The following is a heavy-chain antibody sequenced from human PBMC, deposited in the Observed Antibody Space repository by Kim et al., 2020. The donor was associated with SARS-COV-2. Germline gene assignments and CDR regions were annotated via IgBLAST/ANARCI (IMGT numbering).Heavy chain of an antibody. CDR1: GGSISSYY. CDR3: ARLEGQLGWFDP. CDR2: IYYSGST. Sequence: SETLSLTCTVSGGSISSYYWSWIRQPPGKGLEWIGYIYYSGSTNYNPSLKSRVTISVDTSKNQFSLKLSSVTAADTAVYYCARLEGQLGWFDPWGQGTLVTVSS. V-gene: IGHV4-59*08. J-gene: IGHJ5*02. D-gene: IGHD6-6*01.